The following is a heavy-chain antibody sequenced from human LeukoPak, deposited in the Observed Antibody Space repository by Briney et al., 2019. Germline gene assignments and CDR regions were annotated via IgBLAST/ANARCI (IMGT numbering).Heavy chain of an antibody. CDR1: GYSFTSYW. J-gene: IGHJ3*02. Sequence: GASLKISCKGSGYSFTSYWIGWVRQMPGKGLEWMGIMYPGDSDAKYSPSFQGQVAISVDKSITTAYLQWSSLKASDTAIYYCARPRNGKYYGAFDIWGQGTMVTVS. V-gene: IGHV5-51*01. CDR2: MYPGDSDA. CDR3: ARPRNGKYYGAFDI. D-gene: IGHD3-10*01.